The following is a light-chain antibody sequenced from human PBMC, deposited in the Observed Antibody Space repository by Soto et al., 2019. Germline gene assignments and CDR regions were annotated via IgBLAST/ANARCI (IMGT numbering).Light chain of an antibody. CDR3: QHYDTHWT. CDR2: KAS. J-gene: IGKJ1*01. V-gene: IGKV1-5*03. CDR1: QSINNW. Sequence: DIQMTQSPSTLSASVGDRVTITCRASQSINNWLAWYQQKPGKAPKLLIYKASNLDIGVPSRFSGSGSATEFPLPISSLQPDDFATYYCQHYDTHWTFGQRTKVEIK.